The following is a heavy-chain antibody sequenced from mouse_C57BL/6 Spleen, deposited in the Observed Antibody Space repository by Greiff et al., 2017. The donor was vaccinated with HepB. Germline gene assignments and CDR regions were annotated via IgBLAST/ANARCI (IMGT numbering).Heavy chain of an antibody. J-gene: IGHJ1*03. D-gene: IGHD2-5*01. CDR3: ATLYYSNYWYFDV. CDR2: ISSGSSTI. V-gene: IGHV5-17*01. CDR1: GFTFSDYG. Sequence: EVMLVESGGGLVKPGGSLKLSCAASGFTFSDYGMHWVRQAPEKGLEWVAYISSGSSTIYYADTVKGRFNISRDNAKNTLFLQMTSLRSEDTAMYYCATLYYSNYWYFDVWGTGTTVTVSS.